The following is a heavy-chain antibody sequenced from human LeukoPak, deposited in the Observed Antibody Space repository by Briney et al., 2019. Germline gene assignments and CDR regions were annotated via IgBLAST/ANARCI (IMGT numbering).Heavy chain of an antibody. CDR1: GFTVSSNY. J-gene: IGHJ3*02. CDR3: AREAYDSNSLAFDI. D-gene: IGHD3-22*01. V-gene: IGHV3-66*02. Sequence: PGGSLRLSCAASGFTVSSNYMSWVRQAPGKVLEWVSVIYSGGSTYYSDSVKGRFTISRDNSKNTLYLQMNSLRAEDTAVYYCAREAYDSNSLAFDIWGQGTMVTVSS. CDR2: IYSGGST.